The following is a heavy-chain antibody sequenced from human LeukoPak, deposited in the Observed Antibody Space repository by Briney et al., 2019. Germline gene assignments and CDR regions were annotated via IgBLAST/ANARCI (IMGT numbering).Heavy chain of an antibody. CDR2: IYHSGST. CDR3: XXXXXXYYDFWSGYSTQSYYFGY. Sequence: SETLSLTCTVSGYSISSGYYWGWIRQPPGRGLEWIGSIYHSGSTYYNPSLKSRVTISVDTSKNQFSLKLSSVTAADTAVYYXXXXXXXYYDFWSGYSTQSYYFGYWGQGTLVTVSS. D-gene: IGHD3-3*01. V-gene: IGHV4-38-2*02. J-gene: IGHJ4*02. CDR1: GYSISSGYY.